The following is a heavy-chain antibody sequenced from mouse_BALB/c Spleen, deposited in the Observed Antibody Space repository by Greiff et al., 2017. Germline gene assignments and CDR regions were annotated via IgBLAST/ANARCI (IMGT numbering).Heavy chain of an antibody. V-gene: IGHV2-9*02. CDR2: IWAGGST. D-gene: IGHD1-1*01. CDR1: GFSLTSYG. CDR3: ARSYYYGSKWFAY. Sequence: VQRVESGPGLVAPSQSLSITCTVSGFSLTSYGVHWVRQPPGKGLEWLGVIWAGGSTNYNSALMSRLSISKDNSKSQVFLKMNSLQTDDTAMYYCARSYYYGSKWFAYWGQGTLVTVSA. J-gene: IGHJ3*01.